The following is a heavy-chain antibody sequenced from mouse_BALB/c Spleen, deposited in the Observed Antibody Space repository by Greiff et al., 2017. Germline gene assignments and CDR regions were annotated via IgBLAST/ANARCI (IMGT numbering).Heavy chain of an antibody. CDR2: IRLKSDNYAT. J-gene: IGHJ4*01. V-gene: IGHV6-3*01. CDR1: GFTFSSYW. Sequence: EVQLVESGGGLVQPGGSMKLSCVASGFTFSSYWMSWVRQSPEKGLEWVAEIRLKSDNYATHYAESVKGKFTISRDDSKSRLYLQMNSLRAEDTGIYYCTGNNYYAMDYWGQGTSVTVSS. D-gene: IGHD5-1-1*01. CDR3: TGNNYYAMDY.